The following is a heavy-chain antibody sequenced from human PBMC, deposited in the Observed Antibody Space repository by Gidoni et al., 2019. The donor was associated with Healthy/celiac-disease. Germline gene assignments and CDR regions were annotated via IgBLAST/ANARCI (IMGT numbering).Heavy chain of an antibody. CDR1: GFSIISYY. CDR3: ARDLGYCSGGSCYSAFDP. V-gene: IGHV4-59*01. D-gene: IGHD2-15*01. Sequence: QVQLQESGPGLVKPSDTLSLPFTVSGFSIISYYWSWIRQPPGKGLEWIGYIYYSGSTNYNPSLKSRVTISVDTSKNQFSLKLSSVTAADTAVYYCARDLGYCSGGSCYSAFDPWGQGTLVTVSS. J-gene: IGHJ5*02. CDR2: IYYSGST.